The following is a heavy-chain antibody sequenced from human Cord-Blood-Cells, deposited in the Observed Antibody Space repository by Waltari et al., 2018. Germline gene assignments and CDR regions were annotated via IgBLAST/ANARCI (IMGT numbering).Heavy chain of an antibody. J-gene: IGHJ4*02. Sequence: EVQLVESGGGLVQPGRSLRLSCAASGFTFDDYAMHWVRQAPGKGLEWVSGISWNSGSIGYADSVKGRFTISRDNAKNALYLQMNSLRAEDTALYYCAKIKPPIIAVAGTYYFDYWGQGTLVTVSS. CDR2: ISWNSGSI. CDR1: GFTFDDYA. D-gene: IGHD6-19*01. CDR3: AKIKPPIIAVAGTYYFDY. V-gene: IGHV3-9*01.